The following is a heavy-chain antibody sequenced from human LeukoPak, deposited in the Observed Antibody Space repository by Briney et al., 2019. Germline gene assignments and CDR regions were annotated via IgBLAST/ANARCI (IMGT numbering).Heavy chain of an antibody. V-gene: IGHV3-11*06. CDR3: ARVSLVGWYFDL. D-gene: IGHD2-2*01. Sequence: GGSLRLSCAASGFTFSGNYMTWIRQAPGKGLEWISYVSSDSAYTNYADSVKGRFTIPRDNAKNSLYLQMNSLKVEDTAVYYCARVSLVGWYFDLWGRGTLVTVSS. CDR2: VSSDSAYT. CDR1: GFTFSGNY. J-gene: IGHJ2*01.